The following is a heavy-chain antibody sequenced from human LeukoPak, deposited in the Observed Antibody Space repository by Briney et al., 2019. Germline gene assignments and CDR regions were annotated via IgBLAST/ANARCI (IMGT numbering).Heavy chain of an antibody. J-gene: IGHJ1*01. CDR2: INAGNGNT. D-gene: IGHD2-15*01. V-gene: IGHV1-3*01. CDR3: ARPSSFGGEEEFQH. CDR1: GYTFTSYA. Sequence: ASVKVSCKASGYTFTSYAMHWVRQAPGQRLEWMGWINAGNGNTKYSQKFQGRVTITRDTSASTAYMELSSLRSEDTAVYYCARPSSFGGEEEFQHWGQGTLVTVSS.